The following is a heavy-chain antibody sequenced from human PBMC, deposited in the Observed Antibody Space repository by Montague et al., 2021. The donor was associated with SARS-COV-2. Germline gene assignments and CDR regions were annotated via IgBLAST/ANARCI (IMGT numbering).Heavy chain of an antibody. Sequence: SETLSLTCTVSGASVASGNFYWSWIRQSPGKGLEWIGYMYYTGHTNYNPSLKSRVTISVDTSKNQFSLKLSSVTAADTAVYYCARDPWRITIFGVVTRYGMDVWGQGTTVTVSS. D-gene: IGHD3-3*01. CDR2: MYYTGHT. CDR1: GASVASGNFY. CDR3: ARDPWRITIFGVVTRYGMDV. J-gene: IGHJ6*02. V-gene: IGHV4-61*01.